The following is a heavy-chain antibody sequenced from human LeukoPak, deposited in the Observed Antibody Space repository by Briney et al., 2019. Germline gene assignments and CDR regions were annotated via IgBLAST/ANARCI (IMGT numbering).Heavy chain of an antibody. V-gene: IGHV4-4*07. CDR2: IYTSGST. CDR1: GGSISTYY. CDR3: ARESYDSSYYYYYMDV. J-gene: IGHJ6*03. D-gene: IGHD2-21*01. Sequence: SETPSLTCTVSGGSISTYYWSWIRQPAGKGLEWIGRIYTSGSTNYNPSLKSRVTISVDRSKNQFSLKLSSVTAADTAVYFCARESYDSSYYYYYMDVWGKGTTVTISS.